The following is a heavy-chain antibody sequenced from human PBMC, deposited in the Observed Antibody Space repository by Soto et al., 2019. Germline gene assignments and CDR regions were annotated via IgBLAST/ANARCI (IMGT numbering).Heavy chain of an antibody. CDR1: GFSFSSYG. CDR2: ITYDGSNK. D-gene: IGHD2-15*01. Sequence: PGGSLRLSCAAAGFSFSSYGMHWVRQAPGKGLEWVGVITYDGSNKFYADSIKGRFTISRENFKKMLYLQMNSLRTEDTAVYYCAKDRREGLPGAAFDIWGQGTMVTVSS. CDR3: AKDRREGLPGAAFDI. J-gene: IGHJ3*02. V-gene: IGHV3-30*18.